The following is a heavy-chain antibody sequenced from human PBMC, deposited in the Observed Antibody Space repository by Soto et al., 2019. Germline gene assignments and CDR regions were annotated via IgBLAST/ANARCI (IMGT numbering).Heavy chain of an antibody. D-gene: IGHD1-26*01. V-gene: IGHV3-21*01. J-gene: IGHJ4*02. CDR2: ISTSGDYM. CDR1: GFTFSSYA. CDR3: ARGHGSSNFDY. Sequence: EVQLLESGGGLVQPGGSLRLSCAASGFTFSSYAMSWVRQAPGKGLEWVSSISTSGDYMYYADSMKGRFTISRDNAKNSLYLQMNSLRAEDTAVYYCARGHGSSNFDYWGQGTLVTVSS.